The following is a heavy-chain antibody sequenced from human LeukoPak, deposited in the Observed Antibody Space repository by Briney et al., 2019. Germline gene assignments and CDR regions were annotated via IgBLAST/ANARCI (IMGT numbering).Heavy chain of an antibody. Sequence: RGSLRLSCAASGFSVSSNFMSWVRQAPGKGLEWVSVIYAGGDTYYADSVKGRFTISRDNFKNTVYLQMNSLRAEDTGMYYCARSGSGWFDYWGQGTLVTVS. CDR2: IYAGGDT. J-gene: IGHJ4*02. CDR1: GFSVSSNF. CDR3: ARSGSGWFDY. V-gene: IGHV3-53*01. D-gene: IGHD6-19*01.